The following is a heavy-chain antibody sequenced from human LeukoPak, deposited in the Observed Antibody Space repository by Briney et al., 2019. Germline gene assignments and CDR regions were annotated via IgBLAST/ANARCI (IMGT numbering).Heavy chain of an antibody. Sequence: ASVKVSCKVSGYTLTELPMHWVRQAPGKRLEWMGGFDPEDGETIYAQKFQGRVTMTEDTSTDTAYMELSSLRSEDTAVYYCATAPPTSGIHYDFWSGLGLSYYYYMDVWGKGTTVTVSS. V-gene: IGHV1-24*01. CDR3: ATAPPTSGIHYDFWSGLGLSYYYYMDV. J-gene: IGHJ6*03. CDR1: GYTLTELP. CDR2: FDPEDGET. D-gene: IGHD3-3*01.